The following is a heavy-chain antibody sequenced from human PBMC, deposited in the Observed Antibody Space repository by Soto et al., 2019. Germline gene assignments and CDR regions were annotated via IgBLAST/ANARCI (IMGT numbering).Heavy chain of an antibody. CDR1: GFSLSTSGVG. CDR3: AHSRVYYYDSSGYYAIPGY. CDR2: IYWNDDK. D-gene: IGHD3-22*01. J-gene: IGHJ4*02. Sequence: QITLKESGPTLVKPTQTLTLTCTFSGFSLSTSGVGVGWIRQPPGKVLEWLALIYWNDDKRYSPSLKSRLTITKDTSKNQVVLTMTNMDPVDTATYYCAHSRVYYYDSSGYYAIPGYWGQGTLVTVSS. V-gene: IGHV2-5*01.